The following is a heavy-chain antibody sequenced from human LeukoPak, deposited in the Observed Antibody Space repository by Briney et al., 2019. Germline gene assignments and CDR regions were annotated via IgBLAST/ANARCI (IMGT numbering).Heavy chain of an antibody. J-gene: IGHJ4*02. CDR2: IDTGGTTS. CDR1: GFTFSSYW. CDR3: ARSTMSDLACCGGNCFAFDY. V-gene: IGHV3-74*01. D-gene: IGHD2-21*01. Sequence: GGSLRLSCAASGFTFSSYWMHWVRHAPGKGLVWVSRIDTGGTTSTYADSVKGRFTISRDNAKNTLYVQMSGLSAEDTAVYYCARSTMSDLACCGGNCFAFDYWGQGTLVTVSS.